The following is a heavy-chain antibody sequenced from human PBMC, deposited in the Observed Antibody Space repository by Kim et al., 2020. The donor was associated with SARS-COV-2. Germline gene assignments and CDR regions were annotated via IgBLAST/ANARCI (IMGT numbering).Heavy chain of an antibody. J-gene: IGHJ5*02. V-gene: IGHV3-43*01. D-gene: IGHD2-15*01. CDR2: ISWDGGST. CDR3: AKDMVRGSGGSGGWFDP. CDR1: GFTFDDYT. Sequence: GGSLRLSCAASGFTFDDYTMHWVRQAPGKGLEWVSIISWDGGSTYYADSVKGRFTISRDNSKNSLYLQMNSLRTEDNALYYCAKDMVRGSGGSGGWFDPWGQRTLLTVSS.